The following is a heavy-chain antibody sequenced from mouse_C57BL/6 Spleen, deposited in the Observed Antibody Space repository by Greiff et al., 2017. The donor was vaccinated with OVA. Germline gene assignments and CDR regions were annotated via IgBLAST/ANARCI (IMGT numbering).Heavy chain of an antibody. CDR3: ARSTYRKAMDY. J-gene: IGHJ4*01. V-gene: IGHV1-18*01. Sequence: EVQLQQSGPELVKPGASVKIPCKASGYTFTDYNMDWVKQSHGQSLEWIGDLNPSNGGTNYNQKFKGKATLTVDKSSSTAYMELRSLTSEDTAVYYCARSTYRKAMDYWGQGTSVTVSS. CDR1: GYTFTDYN. D-gene: IGHD2-14*01. CDR2: LNPSNGGT.